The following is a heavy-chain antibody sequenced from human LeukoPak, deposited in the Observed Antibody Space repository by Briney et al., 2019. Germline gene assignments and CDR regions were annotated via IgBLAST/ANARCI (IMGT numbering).Heavy chain of an antibody. CDR3: AREMGAGRYYDILTGYYEIVAGDGMDV. J-gene: IGHJ6*02. Sequence: SVKVSCKASGGTFSSYAISWVRQAPGQGLEWMGGIIPIFGTANYAQKFQGRVTITADESTSTAYMELSSLRSEDTAVYYCAREMGAGRYYDILTGYYEIVAGDGMDVWGQGTTVTVSS. D-gene: IGHD3-9*01. V-gene: IGHV1-69*13. CDR2: IIPIFGTA. CDR1: GGTFSSYA.